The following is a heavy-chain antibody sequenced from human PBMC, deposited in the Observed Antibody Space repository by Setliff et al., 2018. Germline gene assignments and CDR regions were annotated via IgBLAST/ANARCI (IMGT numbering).Heavy chain of an antibody. V-gene: IGHV4-39*01. CDR3: VRTGTYRYFDY. CDR2: IYHTGLT. J-gene: IGHJ4*02. D-gene: IGHD1-1*01. CDR1: GDSITNGHYY. Sequence: SETLSLTCTVSGDSITNGHYYWGWIRQSPGKGLEWIGNIYHTGLTFNNPALKSPVTMSVDTSRNQFSLRLSSVTATDTAVYYCVRTGTYRYFDYWGQGSQVTVSS.